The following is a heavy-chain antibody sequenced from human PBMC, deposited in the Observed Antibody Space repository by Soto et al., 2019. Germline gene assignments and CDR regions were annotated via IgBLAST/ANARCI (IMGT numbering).Heavy chain of an antibody. CDR1: GGSISSGGYS. J-gene: IGHJ5*02. Sequence: QLQLQESGSGLVRPSQTLSLTCAVSGGSISSGGYSWNWIRQPPGKGLEWSGYIYHGGSTLYNPSLKSRVXXXVXXSKNQFSLKLTSVTAADTAVYYCARDQLEGNWFDPWGQGTLVTVSS. CDR3: ARDQLEGNWFDP. CDR2: IYHGGST. D-gene: IGHD1-1*01. V-gene: IGHV4-30-2*01.